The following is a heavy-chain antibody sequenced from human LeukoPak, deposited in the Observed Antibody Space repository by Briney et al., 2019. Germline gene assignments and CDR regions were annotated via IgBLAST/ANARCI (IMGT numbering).Heavy chain of an antibody. CDR3: LSVTVLCAGFDY. CDR1: RFTLSSYG. CDR2: IRYGGSNK. V-gene: IGHV3-30*02. Sequence: GGSLRLSRAEPRFTLSSYGMHSVRQAPGKGLEWVAFIRYGGSNKYYADTVKGRFTISRENSKNTRYLQWKSRELGDTPVFYFLSVTVLCAGFDYWGQGTLVTVSS. D-gene: IGHD3-16*01. J-gene: IGHJ4*02.